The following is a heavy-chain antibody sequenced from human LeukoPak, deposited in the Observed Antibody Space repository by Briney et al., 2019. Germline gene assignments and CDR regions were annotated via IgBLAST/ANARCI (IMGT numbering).Heavy chain of an antibody. CDR2: IGGRGGST. D-gene: IGHD3-16*01. V-gene: IGHV3-23*01. CDR1: GFRFSDFT. Sequence: PGGSLRLSCAASGFRFSDFTMTWVRQPPGKGPEWVSAIGGRGGSTYYADSLGGRLTISRDNSKDMVYLQMNSLKVEDTATYYCGKEGGAWGQGTKVTVSS. CDR3: GKEGGA. J-gene: IGHJ5*02.